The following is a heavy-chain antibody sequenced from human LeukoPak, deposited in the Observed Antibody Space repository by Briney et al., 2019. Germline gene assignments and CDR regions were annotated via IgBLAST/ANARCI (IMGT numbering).Heavy chain of an antibody. CDR3: AKGHTYYYYYGMDV. CDR1: GFTVSSNY. V-gene: IGHV3-23*01. J-gene: IGHJ6*02. CDR2: ISGSGAST. Sequence: GGSLRLSCAASGFTVSSNYMSWVRQAPGKGLEWVSAISGSGASTYYADSVKGRFTISRDNSINTLYLQMNSLRAEDTALYYCAKGHTYYYYYGMDVWGQGTTVTVSS.